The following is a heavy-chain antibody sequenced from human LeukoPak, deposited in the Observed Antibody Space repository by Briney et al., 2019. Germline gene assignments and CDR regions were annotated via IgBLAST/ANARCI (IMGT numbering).Heavy chain of an antibody. V-gene: IGHV3-33*08. CDR1: GFTFSNYV. D-gene: IGHD3-3*01. CDR2: IWHDGRNK. Sequence: GRSLRLSCAASGFTFSNYVMNWVRHAPGKGLEWVAVIWHDGRNKYYVDSVKGRFTISRDNSKNTLYLQMNSLRAEDTAVYYCARIMNDFWSGYYPLALNYWGQGTPVTVSS. J-gene: IGHJ4*02. CDR3: ARIMNDFWSGYYPLALNY.